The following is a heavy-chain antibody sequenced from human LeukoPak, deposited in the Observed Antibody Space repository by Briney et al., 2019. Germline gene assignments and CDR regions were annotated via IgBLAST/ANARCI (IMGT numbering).Heavy chain of an antibody. CDR3: ASPAQSNLGELSLENWAFDI. V-gene: IGHV1-69*05. D-gene: IGHD3-16*02. CDR2: IIPIFGTA. CDR1: GGTFSSYA. J-gene: IGHJ3*02. Sequence: SVKVSCKASGGTFSSYAISWVRQAPGQGLEWMGGIIPIFGTANYAQKFQGRVTITTDESTSTAYMELSSLRSEDTAVYYCASPAQSNLGELSLENWAFDIWGQGTMVTVSS.